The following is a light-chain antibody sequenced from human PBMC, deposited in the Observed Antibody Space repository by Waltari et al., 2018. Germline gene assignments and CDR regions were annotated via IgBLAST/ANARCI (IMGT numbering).Light chain of an antibody. CDR1: SPHIRSNF. V-gene: IGLV1-47*01. CDR2: RNN. Sequence: STLTQPPSTPGTPGQRVTISCSASSPHIRSNFVSWYHHLPGPAPKLLIYRNNQRPSGVPDRFAGSKSGTSASLAISGLRSEDEADYYCAAWDDSLSGPVFGGGTKLTVL. J-gene: IGLJ2*01. CDR3: AAWDDSLSGPV.